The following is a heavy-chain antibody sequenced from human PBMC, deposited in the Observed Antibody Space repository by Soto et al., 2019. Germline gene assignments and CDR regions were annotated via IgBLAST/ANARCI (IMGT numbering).Heavy chain of an antibody. D-gene: IGHD2-2*01. J-gene: IGHJ5*02. CDR3: ASYCISTSCPGLGFDP. CDR2: ISSSGGLI. Sequence: PGGSLRLSCAASGFTFSDYYMTWIRQAPGKGLEWVSYISSSGGLIYYADSVKGRFTISRDNARKSLYLQMRSLRAEDSAVYYCASYCISTSCPGLGFDPWGQGTLVTVSS. CDR1: GFTFSDYY. V-gene: IGHV3-11*01.